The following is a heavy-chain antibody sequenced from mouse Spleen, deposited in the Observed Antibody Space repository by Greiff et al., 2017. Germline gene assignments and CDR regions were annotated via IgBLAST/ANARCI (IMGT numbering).Heavy chain of an antibody. D-gene: IGHD2-14*01. Sequence: VQLQQSGAELVMPGASVKLSCKASGYTFTSYWMHWVKQRPGQGLEWIGEIDPSDSYTNYNQKFKGKATLTVDKSSSTAYMQLSSLTSEDSAVYYCAYYRYTWGFAYWGQGTLVTVSA. CDR1: GYTFTSYW. CDR2: IDPSDSYT. J-gene: IGHJ3*01. CDR3: AYYRYTWGFAY. V-gene: IGHV1-69*01.